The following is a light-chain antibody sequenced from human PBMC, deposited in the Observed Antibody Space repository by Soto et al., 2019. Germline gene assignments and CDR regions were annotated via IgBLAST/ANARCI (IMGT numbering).Light chain of an antibody. V-gene: IGKV3-15*01. J-gene: IGKJ1*01. CDR3: QEYIHGPPGM. Sequence: EMVVTQSPATLSASPGERVTLSCRASQFVSRRLAWYQQRLGQVPRLLIYDTTTRAPGISARFSVSGSGTEVTLTISSLQSEDFAVCYCQEYIHGPPGMVGRGTTVDIK. CDR2: DTT. CDR1: QFVSRR.